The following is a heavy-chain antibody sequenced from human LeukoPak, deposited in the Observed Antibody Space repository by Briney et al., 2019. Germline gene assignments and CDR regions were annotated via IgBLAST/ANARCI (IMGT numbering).Heavy chain of an antibody. CDR3: ARAKKIVGATDYYYYMDV. D-gene: IGHD1-26*01. CDR2: ISGSGGST. V-gene: IGHV3-23*01. J-gene: IGHJ6*03. CDR1: GFTFSSYG. Sequence: GGSLRLSCAASGFTFSSYGMSWVRQAPGKGLEWVSAISGSGGSTYYADSVKGRFTISRDNAKNSLYLQMNSLRAEDTAVYYCARAKKIVGATDYYYYMDVWGKGTTVTISS.